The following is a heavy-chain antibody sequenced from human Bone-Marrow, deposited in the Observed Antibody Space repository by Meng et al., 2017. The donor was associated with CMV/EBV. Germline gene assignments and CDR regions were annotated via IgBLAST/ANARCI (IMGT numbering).Heavy chain of an antibody. V-gene: IGHV4-4*07. J-gene: IGHJ4*02. CDR2: IYTSGST. D-gene: IGHD3-22*01. CDR3: ARDTLGSSGYFDY. Sequence: QVRLTGSGPGQVKPRETLPLTCTDSGGSIRSYYWGWSGQPAGKGLEWIGRIYTSGSTNYNPSLKSRVTMSVDTSKNQFSLKLRSVTAADTAVYYCARDTLGSSGYFDYWGQGTLVTVSS. CDR1: GGSIRSYY.